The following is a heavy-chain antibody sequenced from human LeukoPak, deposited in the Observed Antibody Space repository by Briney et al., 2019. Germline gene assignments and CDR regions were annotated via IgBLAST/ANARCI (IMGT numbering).Heavy chain of an antibody. CDR3: AKDSGGWLDRGWFDP. D-gene: IGHD6-19*01. Sequence: PGGSLRLSCAASGFTFDDYAMHWVRQAPGKGLEWVSGISWNSGSIGYADSVKGRFTISRDNAKNSLYLQMNSLRAEDTALYYCAKDSGGWLDRGWFDPWGQGTLVTVSS. CDR2: ISWNSGSI. CDR1: GFTFDDYA. J-gene: IGHJ5*02. V-gene: IGHV3-9*01.